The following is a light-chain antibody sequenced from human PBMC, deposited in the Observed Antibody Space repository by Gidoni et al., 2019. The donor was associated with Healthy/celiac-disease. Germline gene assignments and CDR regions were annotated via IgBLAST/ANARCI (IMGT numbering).Light chain of an antibody. CDR1: QSISSY. Sequence: DIPMTQSPFSLSPSVGARVTITCRPSQSISSYLNWYQQKPGKAPKLLIYAASSLQRGVPSRFSGSGSGTDFTLTISSLQPEDFATYYCQQSYSTPLTFGGGTKVEIK. CDR3: QQSYSTPLT. CDR2: AAS. J-gene: IGKJ4*01. V-gene: IGKV1-39*01.